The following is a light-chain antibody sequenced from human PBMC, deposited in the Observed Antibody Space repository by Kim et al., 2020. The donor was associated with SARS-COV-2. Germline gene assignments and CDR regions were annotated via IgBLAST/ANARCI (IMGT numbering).Light chain of an antibody. V-gene: IGLV3-1*01. CDR3: QAWDSSTEV. J-gene: IGLJ1*01. Sequence: SYELTQPPSVSVSPGQTASITCSGDKLGDKYACWYQQKPGQSPVLVIYQDSKRPSGIPERFSGSNSGNTATLTISGTQAMDEADYYCQAWDSSTEVFGPGTKFTVL. CDR2: QDS. CDR1: KLGDKY.